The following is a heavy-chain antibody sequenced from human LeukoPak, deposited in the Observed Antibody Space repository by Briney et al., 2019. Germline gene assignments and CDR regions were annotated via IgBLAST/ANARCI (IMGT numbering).Heavy chain of an antibody. V-gene: IGHV3-23*01. J-gene: IGHJ4*02. CDR1: GFTFSSYA. D-gene: IGHD3-10*01. Sequence: PGGSLRLSCAASGFTFSSYAMSWVRQAPGKGLEWVSAISGSGGSTYYADSVKGRFTISRDNSKNTLYLQTNSLRAEDTAVYYCAKPRLWFGEFLYYFDYWGQGTLVTVSS. CDR2: ISGSGGST. CDR3: AKPRLWFGEFLYYFDY.